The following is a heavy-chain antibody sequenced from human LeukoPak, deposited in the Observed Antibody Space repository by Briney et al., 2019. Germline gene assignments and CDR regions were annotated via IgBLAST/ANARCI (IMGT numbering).Heavy chain of an antibody. J-gene: IGHJ5*02. V-gene: IGHV4-61*02. CDR2: ISTSGST. D-gene: IGHD3-3*01. Sequence: SQTLSLTCTVSGGSISSGSYYWTWIRQPAGKGLEWIGRISTSGSTNYNPSLKSRVTISVDTSKNRFSLKLSSVTAADTAVYYCARERKTIFGVLEYNWFDPWGQGTLVTVSS. CDR3: ARERKTIFGVLEYNWFDP. CDR1: GGSISSGSYY.